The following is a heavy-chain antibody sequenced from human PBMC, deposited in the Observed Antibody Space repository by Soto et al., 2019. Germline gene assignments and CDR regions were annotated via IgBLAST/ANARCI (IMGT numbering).Heavy chain of an antibody. CDR1: GYTFTDYY. CDR3: AREGGDIVQMVYALPWY. CDR2: INPNSGAT. V-gene: IGHV1-2*02. J-gene: IGHJ4*02. D-gene: IGHD2-8*01. Sequence: ASVKVSCKASGYTFTDYYMHWVRQAPGQGLEWMGWINPNSGATSYAQRFQGRVTMTRDTSISTADMELSRLTSDDTAVYYCAREGGDIVQMVYALPWYWGQGTLVTVSS.